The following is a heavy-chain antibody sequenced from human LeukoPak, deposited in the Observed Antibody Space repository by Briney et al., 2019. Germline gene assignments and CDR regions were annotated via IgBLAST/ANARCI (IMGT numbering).Heavy chain of an antibody. Sequence: SETLSLTCTVSGGSISSGGYYWSWIRQHQGKGLEWIRYIYYSGSTYYNPSLKSRVTISVDTSKNQFSLKLSSVTAADTAVYYCARVTTMFRGVISHGLPFDYWGQGTLVTVSS. D-gene: IGHD3-10*01. CDR1: GGSISSGGYY. J-gene: IGHJ4*02. V-gene: IGHV4-31*03. CDR2: IYYSGST. CDR3: ARVTTMFRGVISHGLPFDY.